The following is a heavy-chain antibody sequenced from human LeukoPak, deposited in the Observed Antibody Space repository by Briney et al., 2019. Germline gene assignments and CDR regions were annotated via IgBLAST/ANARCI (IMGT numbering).Heavy chain of an antibody. CDR3: ARDKLGDYEFDY. CDR1: GFTFTSYS. Sequence: GGSLRLSCAASGFTFTSYSMNWVRQAPGKGLEWISYISSSTNTIYHADSVQGRFTISRDNAKNSLYLQTNSLRAEDTAVYYCARDKLGDYEFDYWGQGTLVTVSS. V-gene: IGHV3-48*01. CDR2: ISSSTNTI. J-gene: IGHJ4*02. D-gene: IGHD4-17*01.